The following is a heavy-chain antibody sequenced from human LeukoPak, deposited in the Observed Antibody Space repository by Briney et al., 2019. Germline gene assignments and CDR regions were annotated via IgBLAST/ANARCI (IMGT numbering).Heavy chain of an antibody. J-gene: IGHJ4*02. D-gene: IGHD3-10*01. CDR2: INHSGST. CDR1: GGSFSDYY. Sequence: SETLSLTCAVYGGSFSDYYWSWIRQPPGKGLEWIGEINHSGSTNYNPSLKSRVTISVDTSKNQFSLKLSSVTAADTAVYYCARDYYGSGSSVIDYWGQGTLVTVS. CDR3: ARDYYGSGSSVIDY. V-gene: IGHV4-34*01.